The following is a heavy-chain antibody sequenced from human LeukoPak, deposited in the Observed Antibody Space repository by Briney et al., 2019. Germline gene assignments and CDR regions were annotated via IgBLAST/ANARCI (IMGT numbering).Heavy chain of an antibody. CDR1: GGSFSRYY. J-gene: IGHJ5*02. D-gene: IGHD2-2*01. CDR3: ARDYCTSTTCPNWFDP. Sequence: SETLSLTCAVYGGSFSRYYWTWIRQPPGKGLEWIGEINHSGSANYNPSLKSRVTISVDTSKNQFSLKLSSVTAADTAVYYCARDYCTSTTCPNWFDPWGQGTLVTVSS. V-gene: IGHV4-34*01. CDR2: INHSGSA.